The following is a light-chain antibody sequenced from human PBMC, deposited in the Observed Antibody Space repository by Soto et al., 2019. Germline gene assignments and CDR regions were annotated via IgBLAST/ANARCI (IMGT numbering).Light chain of an antibody. CDR2: KIS. J-gene: IGKJ2*01. CDR3: FQATHLPLRYT. V-gene: IGKV2-24*01. CDR1: QSLVHSDGNTY. Sequence: DIVMTQTPLSSPVTLGQPASISCRSSQSLVHSDGNTYLNWLQQRPGQPPRLLIYKISNRFSGVPERFTGSGAGTDFTLEISRVEAEDVGIYYCFQATHLPLRYTFGQGNKLEIK.